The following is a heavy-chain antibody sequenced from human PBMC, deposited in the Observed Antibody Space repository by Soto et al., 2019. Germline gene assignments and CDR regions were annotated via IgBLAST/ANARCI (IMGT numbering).Heavy chain of an antibody. CDR3: TRPWTYGSGSYLNDY. CDR1: GFTFSGSA. Sequence: HPGGSLRLSCAASGFTFSGSAMHWVRQASGKGLEWVGRIRSKANSYATAYAASVKGRFTISRDDSKNTAYLQMNSLKTEDTAVYYCTRPWTYGSGSYLNDYWGQGTLVTVSS. J-gene: IGHJ4*02. V-gene: IGHV3-73*01. D-gene: IGHD3-10*01. CDR2: IRSKANSYAT.